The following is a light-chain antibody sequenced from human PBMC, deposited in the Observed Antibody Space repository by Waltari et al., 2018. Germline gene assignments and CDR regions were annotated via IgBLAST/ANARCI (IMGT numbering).Light chain of an antibody. J-gene: IGKJ1*01. CDR2: DVS. CDR3: QQYGGLPWT. V-gene: IGKV3-20*01. CDR1: EIVTADY. Sequence: EILLTQSPGTLSMSPGGTATLSCRASEIVTADYLAWYQQRPGQPPRLLIFDVSRRATGVPDRFSGSGSGTDFSHTISRLEPEDFAVYYCQQYGGLPWTFGQGTKVDIK.